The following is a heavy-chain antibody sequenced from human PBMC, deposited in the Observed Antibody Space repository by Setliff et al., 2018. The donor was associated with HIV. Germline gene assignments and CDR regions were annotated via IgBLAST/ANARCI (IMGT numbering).Heavy chain of an antibody. D-gene: IGHD2-2*01. CDR2: ISSSSSYI. J-gene: IGHJ4*02. CDR3: ARGYCSSTSCLYYFDY. Sequence: GGSLRLSCAASGFTFSSYSMNWVRQAPGKGLEWVSSISSSSSYIYYADSVKGRLTISRDNAKNSLYLQMNSLRAEDTAVYYCARGYCSSTSCLYYFDYGGQGTLVTVSS. CDR1: GFTFSSYS. V-gene: IGHV3-21*01.